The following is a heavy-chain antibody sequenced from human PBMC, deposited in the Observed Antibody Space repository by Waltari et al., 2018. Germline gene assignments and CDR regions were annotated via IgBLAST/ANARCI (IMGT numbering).Heavy chain of an antibody. Sequence: QVQLKQWGAGLLKISETLSLTCEVSGGSFTTNYWRWMRQSPGKGLEWIGEIYHTGSHNYNPSLQNRVTISVDRSKSLFSLEVTSITAADAAIYYCARVKSGFDSWGQGTVVTVSS. CDR2: IYHTGSH. J-gene: IGHJ4*02. CDR1: GGSFTTNY. CDR3: ARVKSGFDS. V-gene: IGHV4-34*01.